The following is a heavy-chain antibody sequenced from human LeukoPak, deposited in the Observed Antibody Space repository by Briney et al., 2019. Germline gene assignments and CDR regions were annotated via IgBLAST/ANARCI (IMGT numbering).Heavy chain of an antibody. CDR1: GFTFSSYP. V-gene: IGHV3-23*01. CDR2: ISGSGGAT. J-gene: IGHJ4*02. CDR3: GKYLQTSVGANDY. D-gene: IGHD1-26*01. Sequence: PGGSLRLSCAASGFTFSSYPMNWVRQAPGKGLEWVSVISGSGGATFYGDSVQGRFTISRDNSRGTLYLQMNSLTAEDTAVYYCGKYLQTSVGANDYWGQGTLVTVSS.